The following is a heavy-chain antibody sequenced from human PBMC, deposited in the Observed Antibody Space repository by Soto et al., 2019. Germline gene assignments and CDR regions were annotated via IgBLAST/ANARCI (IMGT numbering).Heavy chain of an antibody. J-gene: IGHJ6*02. Sequence: EVHLVESGGGLVPPAGSLRLSCAASGFTFRTYEMNWVRQAPGKGLEWVAYISGSGATKFYADSVKGRFAISRDNAKSSLYLQMNSLSAEDTALYYCARSALSGSYQGMDVWGQGTTVTVSS. CDR3: ARSALSGSYQGMDV. V-gene: IGHV3-48*03. CDR2: ISGSGATK. CDR1: GFTFRTYE. D-gene: IGHD3-10*01.